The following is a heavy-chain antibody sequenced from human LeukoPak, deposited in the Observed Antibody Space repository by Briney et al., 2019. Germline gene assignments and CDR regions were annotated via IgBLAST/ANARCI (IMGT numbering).Heavy chain of an antibody. Sequence: GGSLRLSCAASGFPFSNYWMHWVRQAPGKRLVWVSRINSDGSNTVYADSVKGRFTISRDNAKNTLYLQINSLGAEDSAVYYCARDRGGGSGYDYWGQGTPVTVSS. D-gene: IGHD2-15*01. CDR1: GFPFSNYW. CDR3: ARDRGGGSGYDY. V-gene: IGHV3-74*01. J-gene: IGHJ4*02. CDR2: INSDGSNT.